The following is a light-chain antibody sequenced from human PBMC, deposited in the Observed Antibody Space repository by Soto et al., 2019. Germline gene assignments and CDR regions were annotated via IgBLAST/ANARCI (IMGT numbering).Light chain of an antibody. CDR3: QQYGISPPT. CDR1: QSVSSNY. CDR2: GAS. J-gene: IGKJ1*01. V-gene: IGKV3-20*01. Sequence: EIVLTQSPGTLSLSPGERATLSCRASQSVSSNYLAWYQRKPGQAPRRLIYGASNKATGIPNRFRGSGSGTDFTLTITRLEPEEFVVYYCQQYGISPPTFGQATKVEI.